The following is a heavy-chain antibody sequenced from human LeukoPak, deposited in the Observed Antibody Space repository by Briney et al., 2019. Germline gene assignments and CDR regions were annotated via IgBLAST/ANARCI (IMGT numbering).Heavy chain of an antibody. CDR1: GFIFSHYG. Sequence: GGSLRLSCAASGFIFSHYGMNWVRQAPGKGLEWVSGITSRSTTYYADSVKGRFTISRDNSKNMVWLQINSPTAEDTATYYCAKDGNWARFEDWGQGTLVTVSS. J-gene: IGHJ4*02. CDR3: AKDGNWARFED. D-gene: IGHD7-27*01. CDR2: ITSRSTT. V-gene: IGHV3-23*01.